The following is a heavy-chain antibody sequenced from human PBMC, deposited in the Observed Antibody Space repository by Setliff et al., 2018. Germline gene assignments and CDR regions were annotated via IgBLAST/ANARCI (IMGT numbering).Heavy chain of an antibody. Sequence: NPSETLSLTCSVSGGSISSGSYYWGWIRQSPGKGLEWIGSMYYSGSTYYNPSLKGRVTLSVDTTKNQLSLKLTSMTAADTAVYFCARHLLVQGTYHFDYWGQGSQVTVSS. CDR3: ARHLLVQGTYHFDY. J-gene: IGHJ4*02. V-gene: IGHV4-39*01. CDR2: MYYSGST. D-gene: IGHD3-10*01. CDR1: GGSISSGSYY.